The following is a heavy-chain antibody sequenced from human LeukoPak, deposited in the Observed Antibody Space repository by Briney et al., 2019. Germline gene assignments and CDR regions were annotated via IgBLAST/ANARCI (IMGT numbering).Heavy chain of an antibody. CDR3: ARSAYTSGYLEYFQH. CDR2: TWYDGSNK. V-gene: IGHV3-33*08. J-gene: IGHJ1*01. CDR1: GFTFTSYL. Sequence: EGSLRLSCAASGFTFTSYLIHWVRQAPGKGVEGVAFTWYDGSNKYYADSVKGRFTISRDNSINTLYLQMNSLRAEDTAVYYCARSAYTSGYLEYFQHWGQGTLVTVSS. D-gene: IGHD6-19*01.